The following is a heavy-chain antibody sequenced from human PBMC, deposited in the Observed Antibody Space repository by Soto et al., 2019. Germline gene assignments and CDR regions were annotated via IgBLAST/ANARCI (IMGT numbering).Heavy chain of an antibody. V-gene: IGHV5-51*01. Sequence: RGESLKISCKTSGYNFATSWIGWVRQMPGKGLEWMGIIYPADSDTRYSPSFQGQVTISADKSINTAYLQWTSLKASDTAMHYCARPGATAYGMDVWGQGTTVTVSS. CDR1: GYNFATSW. CDR3: ARPGATAYGMDV. CDR2: IYPADSDT. J-gene: IGHJ6*02.